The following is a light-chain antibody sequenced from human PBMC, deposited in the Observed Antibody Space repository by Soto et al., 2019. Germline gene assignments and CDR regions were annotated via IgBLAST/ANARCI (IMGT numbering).Light chain of an antibody. CDR3: QHYNSYSEA. CDR2: DAS. J-gene: IGKJ1*01. CDR1: QSISSW. Sequence: IKMTQSPSTLSASVGARVTITSRASQSISSWLAWYQQKPGKAPKLLIYDASSLESGVPSRFSGSGSGTECTLTISSLQPDDVATYYCQHYNSYSEALAQGTKVDIK. V-gene: IGKV1-5*01.